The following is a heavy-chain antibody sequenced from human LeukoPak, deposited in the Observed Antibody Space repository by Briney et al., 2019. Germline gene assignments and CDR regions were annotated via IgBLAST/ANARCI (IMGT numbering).Heavy chain of an antibody. CDR3: ARTLLGRHFDY. CDR2: IYYTGST. V-gene: IGHV4-61*01. J-gene: IGHJ4*02. Sequence: SETLSLTCTVSGGSVSSGSYYWSRIRQPPGKGLEWIGYIYYTGSTNYNPSLKSRVTMSVDTSKNQFSLKLSSVTAADTAVYYCARTLLGRHFDYWGQGTLVTVSS. CDR1: GGSVSSGSYY. D-gene: IGHD1-26*01.